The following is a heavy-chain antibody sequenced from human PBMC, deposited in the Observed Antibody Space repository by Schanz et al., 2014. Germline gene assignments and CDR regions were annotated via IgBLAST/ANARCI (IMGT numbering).Heavy chain of an antibody. CDR3: ARAKRFGDMDV. CDR2: ISTYNDNT. CDR1: GYTFSSYG. D-gene: IGHD3-10*01. J-gene: IGHJ6*02. Sequence: QVQLVQSGAEVKKPGASVKVSCKTSGYTFSSYGITWVRQAPGQGLEWMGWISTYNDNTKYAQMLQGRITMTTDTSTSTAYMELRSLRSDDTAVYYCARAKRFGDMDVWGQGTTVTVSS. V-gene: IGHV1-18*01.